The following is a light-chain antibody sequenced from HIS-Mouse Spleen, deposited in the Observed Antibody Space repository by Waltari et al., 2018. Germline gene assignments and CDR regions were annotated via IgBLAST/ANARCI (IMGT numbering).Light chain of an antibody. J-gene: IGLJ2*01. CDR1: HLGDKY. Sequence: SYELTQPHSVSVSPGQTASITCSGDHLGDKYACWYQQKPGQSPVLVIYQDSKRPSGIPERFSGSNSGNTATLTISGTQAMDEADYYCQAWDSSYSVFGGGTKLTVL. CDR3: QAWDSSYSV. CDR2: QDS. V-gene: IGLV3-1*01.